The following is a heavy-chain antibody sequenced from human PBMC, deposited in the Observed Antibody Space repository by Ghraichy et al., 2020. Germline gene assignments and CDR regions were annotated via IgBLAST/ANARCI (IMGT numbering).Heavy chain of an antibody. CDR1: GFSFSDYW. CDR3: TTSPKAEYNY. Sequence: GGSLRLSCAASGFSFSDYWMHWVRQAPGKGLVWVSHIKSDGSYTNYADSVKDRFTISRDNAKNTLYLQMNIVRAEDTAVYYCTTSPKAEYNYWGQGTLVTVPS. V-gene: IGHV3-74*01. J-gene: IGHJ4*02. CDR2: IKSDGSYT. D-gene: IGHD6-6*01.